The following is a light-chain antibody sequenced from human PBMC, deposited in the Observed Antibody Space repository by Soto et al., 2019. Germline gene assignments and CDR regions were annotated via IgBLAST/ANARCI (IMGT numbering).Light chain of an antibody. CDR3: QQYGSSGT. CDR2: QTS. V-gene: IGKV3-20*01. Sequence: EIVLTQSPGTLSLSPGERATLSCRASQSVSSSYLAWYQQKPGQAPRLLIYQTSLRAAGIPARFSASGSGTDFTLTISRLEPEDFAVYYCQQYGSSGTFGQGTKVDIK. CDR1: QSVSSSY. J-gene: IGKJ1*01.